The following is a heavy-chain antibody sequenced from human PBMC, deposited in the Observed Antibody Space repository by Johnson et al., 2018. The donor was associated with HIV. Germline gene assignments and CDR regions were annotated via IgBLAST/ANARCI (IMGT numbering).Heavy chain of an antibody. J-gene: IGHJ3*02. Sequence: QVQLVESGGGVVQPGRSLRLSCAASGFTFSSYGMHWVRQAPGKGLEWVAVISYDGYNKYYADSVKGRFTISRDNSKNTLYLQMNSLRAEDTALYYCARGAPWSGSDAFDIWGQGTMVTVSS. V-gene: IGHV3-30*19. CDR2: ISYDGYNK. D-gene: IGHD3-3*01. CDR3: ARGAPWSGSDAFDI. CDR1: GFTFSSYG.